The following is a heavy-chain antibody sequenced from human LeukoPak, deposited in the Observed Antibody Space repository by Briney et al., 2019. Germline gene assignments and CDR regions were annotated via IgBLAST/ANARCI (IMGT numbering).Heavy chain of an antibody. D-gene: IGHD2-8*01. CDR1: GFTLSSYS. Sequence: GGSLRLSCAASGFTLSSYSMNWVRQAPGKGLEWVSSITASSTAIYSADSVKGRFTISRDNAKNFLYLQMNSLRAEDTAVYYCATLGVYWGQGTLVTVSS. J-gene: IGHJ4*02. V-gene: IGHV3-21*01. CDR2: ITASSTAI. CDR3: ATLGVY.